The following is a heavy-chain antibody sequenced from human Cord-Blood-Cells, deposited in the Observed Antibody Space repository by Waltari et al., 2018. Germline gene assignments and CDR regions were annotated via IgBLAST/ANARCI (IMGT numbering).Heavy chain of an antibody. J-gene: IGHJ4*02. D-gene: IGHD3-16*01. CDR2: ISYDGSNK. V-gene: IGHV3-30-3*01. CDR3: AREGGGEYFDY. CDR1: GFTFSSYA. Sequence: QVQLVESGGGVVQPGRPLRLSCAASGFTFSSYAMHWVRQAPGKGLEWVAVISYDGSNKYYADSVKVRFTISRDNSKNTLYLQMNSLRAEDTAVYYCAREGGGEYFDYWGQGTLVTVSS.